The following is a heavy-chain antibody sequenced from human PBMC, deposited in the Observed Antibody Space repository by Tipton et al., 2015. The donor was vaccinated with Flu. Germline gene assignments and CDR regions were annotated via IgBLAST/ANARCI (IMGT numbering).Heavy chain of an antibody. CDR3: ARGSGYANAYLDS. CDR2: INHAGAT. J-gene: IGHJ4*02. Sequence: TLSLTCAVYGGSFSDHYWTWIRQPPGKGLEWIGEINHAGATNCNPSLKSRFTISTDTSKNQFSLKVTSLTAADTAVYYCARGSGYANAYLDSWGRGTLVTVSS. CDR1: GGSFSDHY. V-gene: IGHV4-34*01. D-gene: IGHD5-12*01.